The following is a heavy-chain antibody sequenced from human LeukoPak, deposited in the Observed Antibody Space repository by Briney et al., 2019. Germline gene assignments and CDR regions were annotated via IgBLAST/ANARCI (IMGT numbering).Heavy chain of an antibody. Sequence: SETLSLTCTVSGGSISSYYWSWIRQPPGEGLEWIGYIYYSGSTNYNPSLKSRVTISVDTSKNQFSLKLSSVTAADTAAYYCARVGGSNYYYYGMDVWGQGTTVTVSS. CDR3: ARVGGSNYYYYGMDV. V-gene: IGHV4-59*01. D-gene: IGHD3-10*01. CDR1: GGSISSYY. J-gene: IGHJ6*02. CDR2: IYYSGST.